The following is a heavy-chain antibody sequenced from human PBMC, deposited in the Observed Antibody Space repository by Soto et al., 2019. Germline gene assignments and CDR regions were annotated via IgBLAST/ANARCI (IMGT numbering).Heavy chain of an antibody. V-gene: IGHV1-18*01. Sequence: QVQLVQSGGEVKKPGASVKVSCKASGYTFTSYGISWVRQAPGQGLEWMGWISAYNGNTNYSQKLQGRVTMTIDTPKNTAYMDLRSLRTDDTAVYYCARAATNLAPDQLEPVARYYSYYMDVWGKGTTVTVSS. J-gene: IGHJ6*03. CDR1: GYTFTSYG. D-gene: IGHD1-1*01. CDR3: ARAATNLAPDQLEPVARYYSYYMDV. CDR2: ISAYNGNT.